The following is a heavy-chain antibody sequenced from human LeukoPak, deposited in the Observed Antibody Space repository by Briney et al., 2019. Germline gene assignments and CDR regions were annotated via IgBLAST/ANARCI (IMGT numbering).Heavy chain of an antibody. D-gene: IGHD2-15*01. Sequence: SVKVSCKASGGTFSSYAISWVRQAPGQGLEWMGGIIPIFGTANYAQKFQGRVTITTDESTSTAYMELSSLRSEDTAVYYCARAPTPGYCSGGSCYTPPWFDPWGQGTLVTVSS. J-gene: IGHJ5*02. CDR1: GGTFSSYA. CDR2: IIPIFGTA. V-gene: IGHV1-69*05. CDR3: ARAPTPGYCSGGSCYTPPWFDP.